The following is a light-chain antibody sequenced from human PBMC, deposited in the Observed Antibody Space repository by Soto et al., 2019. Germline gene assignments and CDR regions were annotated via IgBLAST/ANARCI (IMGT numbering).Light chain of an antibody. CDR3: QHYGTSPA. V-gene: IGKV3-20*01. CDR1: QRASISD. CDR2: DAY. J-gene: IGKJ1*01. Sequence: IVLTQSPATLSLSPGERATLSCMASQRASISDLAWYQQRPGQAPGLLIHDAYSRAAGIPSRFSGSGAGADFTLTISRLEPEDFAVYYCQHYGTSPAFGQGTNVEI.